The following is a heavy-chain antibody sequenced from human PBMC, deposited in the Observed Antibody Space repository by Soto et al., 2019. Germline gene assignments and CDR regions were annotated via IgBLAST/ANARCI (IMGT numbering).Heavy chain of an antibody. V-gene: IGHV4-30-2*01. Sequence: SETLSLTCAVSGGSISSGDSWSWIRQPPGKGLEWIGYIYHSGSTYYNPSLKSRVTISVDRSKNQFSLKLSSVTAADTAVYYCARAKAPLYSSSWYWFDPWGQATLVTVS. CDR3: ARAKAPLYSSSWYWFDP. CDR1: GGSISSGDS. D-gene: IGHD6-13*01. J-gene: IGHJ5*02. CDR2: IYHSGST.